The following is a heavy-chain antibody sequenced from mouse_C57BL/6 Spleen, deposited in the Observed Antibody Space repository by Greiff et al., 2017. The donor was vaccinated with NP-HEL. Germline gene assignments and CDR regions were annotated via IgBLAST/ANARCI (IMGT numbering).Heavy chain of an antibody. D-gene: IGHD2-3*01. CDR3: TKGYYPAWFAY. Sequence: QVQLQQSGAELVRPGASVTLSCKASGYTFTDYEMHWVKQTPVHGLEWIGAIDPETGGTAYHQKFKGKAILTADKSSSTAYMELRSLTSEDSAVYYCTKGYYPAWFAYWGQGTLVTVSA. CDR1: GYTFTDYE. CDR2: IDPETGGT. J-gene: IGHJ3*01. V-gene: IGHV1-15*01.